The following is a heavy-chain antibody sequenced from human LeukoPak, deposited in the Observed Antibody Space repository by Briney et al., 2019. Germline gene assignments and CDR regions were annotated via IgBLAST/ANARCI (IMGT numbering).Heavy chain of an antibody. CDR3: AKMALTYGDESGAMDV. CDR1: GYTFTSYD. D-gene: IGHD4-17*01. J-gene: IGHJ6*02. V-gene: IGHV1-8*01. Sequence: ASVKVSCKASGYTFTSYDINWVRQATGQGLEWMGWMNPNSGNTGYAQKFQGRVTMTRDTSTSTVYMELSSLRSEDTAVYYCAKMALTYGDESGAMDVWGQGTTVTVSS. CDR2: MNPNSGNT.